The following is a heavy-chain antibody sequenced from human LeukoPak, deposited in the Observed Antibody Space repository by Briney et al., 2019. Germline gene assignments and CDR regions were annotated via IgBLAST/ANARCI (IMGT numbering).Heavy chain of an antibody. CDR3: ASGQMVVDSDAFDI. Sequence: SETLSLTCAVYGGSFSGYYWSWIRQPPGKGLEWIGEINHSGSTNYNPSLKSRVTISVDTSKNQFSLKLSSVTAADTAVYYCASGQMVVDSDAFDIWGQGTMVTVSS. V-gene: IGHV4-34*01. CDR1: GGSFSGYY. J-gene: IGHJ3*02. CDR2: INHSGST. D-gene: IGHD2-15*01.